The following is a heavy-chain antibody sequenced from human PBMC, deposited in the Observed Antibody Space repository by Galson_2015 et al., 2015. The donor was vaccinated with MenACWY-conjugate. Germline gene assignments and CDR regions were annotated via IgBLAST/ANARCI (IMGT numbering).Heavy chain of an antibody. D-gene: IGHD5-18*01. CDR2: ISKSGSPI. CDR1: GFTFTGYE. V-gene: IGHV3-48*03. CDR3: ARVGTWIHQYFYYMDV. Sequence: SLRLSCAASGFTFTGYEFNWVRQAPGKGLEWLSYISKSGSPIYYADSVKGRFTISRDNTKESLFLQMNSLRAGDTGVYYWARVGTWIHQYFYYMDVWGKGTTVTVSS. J-gene: IGHJ6*03.